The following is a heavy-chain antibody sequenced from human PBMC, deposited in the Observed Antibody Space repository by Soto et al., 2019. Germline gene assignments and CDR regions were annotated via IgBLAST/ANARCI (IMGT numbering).Heavy chain of an antibody. CDR2: INQDGSEK. CDR1: ESTVSRDW. D-gene: IGHD1-26*01. V-gene: IGHV3-7*04. CDR3: SGGVGGAF. J-gene: IGHJ4*02. Sequence: EVHLVESGGGLVQTGGSLRLSCAIFESTVSRDWMNWVRQAPGKGLEWVAHINQDGSEKYYVDSVKGRFTISRDNAKKSLYLQMNRLRPADTAMYYCSGGVGGAFWGQGTLVTVSS.